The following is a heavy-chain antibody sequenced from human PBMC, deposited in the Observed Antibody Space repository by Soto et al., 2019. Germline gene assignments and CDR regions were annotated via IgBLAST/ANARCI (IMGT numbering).Heavy chain of an antibody. D-gene: IGHD2-15*01. V-gene: IGHV3-7*05. CDR3: AKGSGGGRPYYFDY. J-gene: IGHJ4*02. CDR2: IKQDGSEK. Sequence: GGSLRLSCAASGFTFSSYWMSWVRQAPGKGLEWVANIKQDGSEKYYVDSVKGRFTISRDNAKNSLYLQMNSLRAEDTTVYYCAKGSGGGRPYYFDYWGLGTLVTVSS. CDR1: GFTFSSYW.